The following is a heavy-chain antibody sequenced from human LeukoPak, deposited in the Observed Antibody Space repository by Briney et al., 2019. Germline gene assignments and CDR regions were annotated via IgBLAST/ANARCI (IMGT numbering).Heavy chain of an antibody. D-gene: IGHD4-17*01. V-gene: IGHV4-34*01. CDR2: INHSGST. CDR1: GGSFSGYY. CDR3: ARDRSTTVTNDAFDI. J-gene: IGHJ3*02. Sequence: PSETLSLTCAVYGGSFSGYYWSWIRQPPGKGLEWIGEINHSGSTNYNPSLKSRVTISVDTSKNQFSLKLSSVTAADTAVYYCARDRSTTVTNDAFDIWGQGTMVTVSS.